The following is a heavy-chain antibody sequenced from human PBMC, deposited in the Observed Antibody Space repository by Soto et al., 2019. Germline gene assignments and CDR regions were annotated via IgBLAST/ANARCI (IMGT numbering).Heavy chain of an antibody. J-gene: IGHJ4*02. Sequence: PGGSLRLSCTASGYTFGDYAMSWFRQAPGKGLAWISFIRSKAYGGTTEYAASVKGRFTISRDDSKSIAYLQMNSLKTEDTAVYYCSRADCGGDRYSVDYWGQGTLVTVSS. D-gene: IGHD2-21*01. CDR3: SRADCGGDRYSVDY. CDR1: GYTFGDYA. CDR2: IRSKAYGGTT. V-gene: IGHV3-49*03.